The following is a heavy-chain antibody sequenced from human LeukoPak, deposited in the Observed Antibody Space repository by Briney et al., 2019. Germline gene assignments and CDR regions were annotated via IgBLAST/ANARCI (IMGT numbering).Heavy chain of an antibody. Sequence: SSETLSLTCAVYGGSFSGYYWSWIRQPPGKGLEWIGEINHSGSTNYNPSLKSRVTISVDTSKNQFSLKLSSVTAADTAVYYCAGTSSWAVTRAFDYWGQGTLVTVSS. CDR1: GGSFSGYY. V-gene: IGHV4-34*01. J-gene: IGHJ4*02. CDR2: INHSGST. D-gene: IGHD4-17*01. CDR3: AGTSSWAVTRAFDY.